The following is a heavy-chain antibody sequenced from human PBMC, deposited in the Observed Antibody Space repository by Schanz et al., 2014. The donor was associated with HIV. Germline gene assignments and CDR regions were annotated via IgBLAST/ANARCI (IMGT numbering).Heavy chain of an antibody. J-gene: IGHJ5*01. CDR2: LYESGGT. Sequence: QVQLQESGPGPVKPSETLTLTCLVHGGSFNGHYWTWIRQPPGKGLEWIGDLYESGGTDYSPSFKSRVPFSVDTSNNGVSLILRSVTAADTAVYYCASGTDDFPPDSWGHGAQVIVSS. CDR3: ASGTDDFPPDS. D-gene: IGHD1-1*01. V-gene: IGHV4-34*10. CDR1: GGSFNGHY.